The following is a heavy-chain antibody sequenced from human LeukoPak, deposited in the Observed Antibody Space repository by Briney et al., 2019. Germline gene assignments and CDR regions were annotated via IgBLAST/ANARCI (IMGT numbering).Heavy chain of an antibody. Sequence: ASVKVSCKASGYTFTSYAMHWVRQAPGQRLEWMGWINAGNGNTKYSQKFQGRVTITRDTSTSTLYMELSSLKSEDTAVYYCARLFNGGYSTHFDCWGQGTLVTVSS. CDR2: INAGNGNT. J-gene: IGHJ4*02. CDR1: GYTFTSYA. D-gene: IGHD6-13*01. CDR3: ARLFNGGYSTHFDC. V-gene: IGHV1-3*01.